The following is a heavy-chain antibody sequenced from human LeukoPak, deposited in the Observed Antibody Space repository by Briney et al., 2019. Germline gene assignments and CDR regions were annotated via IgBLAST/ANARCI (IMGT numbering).Heavy chain of an antibody. Sequence: PSETLSLTCAVYGGSFSGYDWSWIRLPPGKGLEWIGEINHSGSTNYNPSLKSRVTISVDTSKNQFSLKLSSVTAADTAVYYCARDRTGLSTFDIWGQGTMVTVSS. V-gene: IGHV4-34*01. CDR1: GGSFSGYD. D-gene: IGHD3/OR15-3a*01. CDR2: INHSGST. CDR3: ARDRTGLSTFDI. J-gene: IGHJ3*02.